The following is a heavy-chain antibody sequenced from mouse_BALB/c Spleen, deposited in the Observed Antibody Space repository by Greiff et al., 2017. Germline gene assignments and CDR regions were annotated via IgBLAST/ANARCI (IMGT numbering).Heavy chain of an antibody. J-gene: IGHJ2*01. Sequence: VQLQESGAELVRPGSSVKISCKASGYAFSSYWMNWVKQRPGQGLEWIGQIYPGDGDTNYNGKFKGKATLTADKSSSTAYMQLSSLTSEDSAVYFCARMGASYYRYDEDFDYWGQGTTLTVSS. CDR2: IYPGDGDT. D-gene: IGHD2-14*01. CDR3: ARMGASYYRYDEDFDY. V-gene: IGHV1-80*01. CDR1: GYAFSSYW.